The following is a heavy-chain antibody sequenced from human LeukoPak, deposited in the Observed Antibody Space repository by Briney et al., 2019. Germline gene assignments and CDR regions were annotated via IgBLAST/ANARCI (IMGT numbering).Heavy chain of an antibody. V-gene: IGHV4-61*02. CDR2: IYTSGS. CDR3: ATSPPVVPAAITAFDI. D-gene: IGHD2-2*01. Sequence: SETLSLTCTVSGGSISSGGYYWSWIRQSAGKGLEWIGRIYTSGSTPDYSPSLKSRVTMSIDTSKNQFSLQLSSVTAADTAVYYCATSPPVVPAAITAFDIWGQGTMVTVSS. J-gene: IGHJ3*02. CDR1: GGSISSGGYY.